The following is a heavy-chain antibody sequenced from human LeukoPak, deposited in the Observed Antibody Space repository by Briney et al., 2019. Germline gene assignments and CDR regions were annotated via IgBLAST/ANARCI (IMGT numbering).Heavy chain of an antibody. D-gene: IGHD6-19*01. CDR1: GGSISSYY. V-gene: IGHV4-4*07. CDR3: ARDETYSSDWQPNHSHYYMDV. Sequence: SETLSLTCTVSGGSISSYYWSWIRQPAGKGLEWLGRIYASGSTNYNPSLKSRVTISVDTSRNQFSLRLTSVTAADTAVYYCARDETYSSDWQPNHSHYYMDVWGKGITVTVSS. CDR2: IYASGST. J-gene: IGHJ6*03.